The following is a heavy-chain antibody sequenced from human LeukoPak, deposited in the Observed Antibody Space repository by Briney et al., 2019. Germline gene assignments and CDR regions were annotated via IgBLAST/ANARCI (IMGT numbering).Heavy chain of an antibody. CDR1: GGSISSGGYY. V-gene: IGHV4-31*03. J-gene: IGHJ4*02. CDR3: ARVGDYYDSSGYYYVDY. D-gene: IGHD3-22*01. CDR2: IYYSGST. Sequence: SETVSLTCTVSGGSISSGGYYWSWIRQHPGKGLEWIGYIYYSGSTYYNPSLKSRVTISVDTSKNQFSLRLSSVTAADTAVYYCARVGDYYDSSGYYYVDYWGQGTLVTVSS.